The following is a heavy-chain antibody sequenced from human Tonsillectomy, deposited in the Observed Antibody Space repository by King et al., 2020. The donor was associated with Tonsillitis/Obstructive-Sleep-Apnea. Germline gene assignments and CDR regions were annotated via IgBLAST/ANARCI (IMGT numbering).Heavy chain of an antibody. CDR2: IHYSGST. J-gene: IGHJ3*02. V-gene: IGHV4-59*08. D-gene: IGHD3-3*01. CDR1: GGSISSYY. Sequence: QLQESGPGLVKPSETLSLTCTVSGGSISSYYWSWIRQPPGKGLEWIGYIHYSGSTNYNPSLKSRVTISADTSKNQFSLKLRSVTAADTAVYYCWRLLTSFGGTDAFDIWGQGTMVTVSS. CDR3: WRLLTSFGGTDAFDI.